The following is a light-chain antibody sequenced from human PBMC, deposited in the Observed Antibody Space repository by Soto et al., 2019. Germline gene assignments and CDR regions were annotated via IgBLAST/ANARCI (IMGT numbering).Light chain of an antibody. V-gene: IGLV2-8*01. CDR2: DVT. CDR1: SNDVGGYNY. Sequence: QSVLTQPPSASGSPGQSVTISCTGTSNDVGGYNYVSWYQQHPGKAPKLIIYDVTKRPSGVPDRFSGSKSGNTASLTVSGLQAEDEADYYCSSYAGSNNLLFGGGTKLTVL. CDR3: SSYAGSNNLL. J-gene: IGLJ3*02.